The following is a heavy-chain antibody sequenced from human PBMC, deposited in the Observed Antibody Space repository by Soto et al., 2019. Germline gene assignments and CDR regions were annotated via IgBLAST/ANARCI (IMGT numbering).Heavy chain of an antibody. CDR3: AREGWELLSRDAFDI. Sequence: QVQLQESGPGLVKPSETLSLTCTVSGGSISSYYWSWIRQPPGKGLEWIGYIYYSGSTNYNPSPKSRVTISVDTSKNQFSLKLSSVTAADTAVYYCAREGWELLSRDAFDIWGQGTMVTVSS. J-gene: IGHJ3*02. CDR2: IYYSGST. D-gene: IGHD1-26*01. CDR1: GGSISSYY. V-gene: IGHV4-59*01.